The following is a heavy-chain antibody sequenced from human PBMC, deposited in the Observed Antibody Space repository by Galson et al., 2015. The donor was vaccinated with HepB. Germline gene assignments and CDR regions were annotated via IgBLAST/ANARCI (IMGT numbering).Heavy chain of an antibody. V-gene: IGHV3-43*01. CDR3: AKDGAVAGTMRYGMDV. CDR2: ISWDGGST. D-gene: IGHD6-19*01. Sequence: SLRLSCAASGFTFDDYTTHWVRQAPGKGLEWVSLISWDGGSTYYADSVKGRFTISRDNSKNSLYLQMNSLRTEDTALYYCAKDGAVAGTMRYGMDVWGQGTTVTVSS. CDR1: GFTFDDYT. J-gene: IGHJ6*02.